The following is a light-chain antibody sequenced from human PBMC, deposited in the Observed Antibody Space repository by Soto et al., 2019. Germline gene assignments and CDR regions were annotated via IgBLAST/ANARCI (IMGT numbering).Light chain of an antibody. CDR3: QQYGNSPLT. CDR2: GAS. V-gene: IGKV3-20*01. J-gene: IGKJ4*01. Sequence: EIVLTQSPGTLSLSPGERATLSCRASQSVRSSYFAWYQQKPGQAPRLLIFGASTRAPGIPDRFSGSGSGTDFTLTISKLEPEDFALFYCQQYGNSPLTFGGGTTVDIK. CDR1: QSVRSSY.